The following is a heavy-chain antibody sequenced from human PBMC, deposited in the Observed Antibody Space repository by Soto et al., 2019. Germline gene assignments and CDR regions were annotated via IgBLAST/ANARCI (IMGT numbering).Heavy chain of an antibody. D-gene: IGHD6-6*01. Sequence: QVQLVQSGAEVKKPGASVKVSCKASGYTFTGYYMHWVRQAPGQGLEWMGWINPNSGGTNYAQKFQGWVTITRDTSISTAYMERSRLRSDDTAVYYCARDPMYSSSSFGYYYYGMDVWGQGTTVTVSS. J-gene: IGHJ6*02. CDR3: ARDPMYSSSSFGYYYYGMDV. CDR1: GYTFTGYY. CDR2: INPNSGGT. V-gene: IGHV1-2*04.